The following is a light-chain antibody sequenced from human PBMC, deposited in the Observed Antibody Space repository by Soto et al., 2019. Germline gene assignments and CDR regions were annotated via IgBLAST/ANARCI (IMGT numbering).Light chain of an antibody. J-gene: IGKJ4*01. CDR3: QQYDQLPIT. Sequence: DIQMTQSASSLPPSVGDTVTISCQASQDISKYLNWFQQKPGKAPKLLIYDVFNVETGVPSRFSGRGSGTDFTLIISNLQPEDFATYYCQQYDQLPITFGGGTKVDI. V-gene: IGKV1-33*01. CDR1: QDISKY. CDR2: DVF.